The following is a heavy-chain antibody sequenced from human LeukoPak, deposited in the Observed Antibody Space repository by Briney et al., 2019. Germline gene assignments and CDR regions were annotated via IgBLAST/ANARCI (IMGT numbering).Heavy chain of an antibody. CDR1: GSSISSYY. J-gene: IGHJ6*03. V-gene: IGHV4-59*01. D-gene: IGHD1-7*01. CDR2: IYYSGST. Sequence: SETLSLTCTVSGSSISSYYWNWIRQPPGKGLEWIGYIYYSGSTNYNPSLKSRVTISVDTSKNQFSLKLSSVTAADKPVYYCARRHRKNGNYGPYYYYYMDVWGKGTTVTVSS. CDR3: ARRHRKNGNYGPYYYYYMDV.